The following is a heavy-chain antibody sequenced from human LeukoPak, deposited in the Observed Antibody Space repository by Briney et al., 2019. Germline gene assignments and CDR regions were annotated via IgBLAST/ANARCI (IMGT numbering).Heavy chain of an antibody. CDR3: AGETNAFDY. Sequence: ASVKVSCKASGYTFTSNFMHWVRQAPGQGLEWIAVLNPSDGDTTYAQKFQGRITMTRDTSTGTVYMELNSLTSEDTAVYYCAGETNAFDYWGQGTLVTVSS. CDR1: GYTFTSNF. V-gene: IGHV1-46*03. J-gene: IGHJ4*02. CDR2: LNPSDGDT.